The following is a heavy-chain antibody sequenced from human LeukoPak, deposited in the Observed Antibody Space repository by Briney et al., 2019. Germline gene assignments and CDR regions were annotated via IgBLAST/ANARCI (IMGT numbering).Heavy chain of an antibody. CDR2: IFYSGST. Sequence: PSETLSLTCTVSGGSISSGGYYWSWLRQHPGKGLGWIGYIFYSGSTYYNPSLKSRVTISVDMSKNQLSLKLISVTAADTAVYYCASGKYYYDGSGYYYFDYWGQGTLVTVSS. D-gene: IGHD3-22*01. J-gene: IGHJ4*02. CDR3: ASGKYYYDGSGYYYFDY. V-gene: IGHV4-31*03. CDR1: GGSISSGGYY.